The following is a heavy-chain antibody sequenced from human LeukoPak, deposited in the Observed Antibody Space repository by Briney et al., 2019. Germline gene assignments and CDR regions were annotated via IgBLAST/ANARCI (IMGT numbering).Heavy chain of an antibody. D-gene: IGHD5-12*01. CDR1: GFTFSSYA. J-gene: IGHJ5*02. V-gene: IGHV3-23*01. Sequence: GGSLRLSCAASGFTFSSYAVNWVRQAPGKGLAWVSGINNSGGSTYYADSVKGRFTISRDNSKNTLYLQMNGLRAEDTAVYYCAKPPGLRRLDPWGQGTLVTVSS. CDR3: AKPPGLRRLDP. CDR2: INNSGGST.